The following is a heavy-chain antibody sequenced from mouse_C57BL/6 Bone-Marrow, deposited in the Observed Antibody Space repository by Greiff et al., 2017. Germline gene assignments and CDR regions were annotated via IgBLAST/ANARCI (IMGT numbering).Heavy chain of an antibody. CDR3: AREDGAWFAY. CDR2: ISDGGSYT. Sequence: EVKVEESGGGLVKPGGSLKLSCAASGFTFSSYAMSWVRQTPEKRLEWVATISDGGSYTYYPDNVKGRCTISRDNAKNNLYLQMSHLKSEDTAMYYCAREDGAWFAYWGQGTLVTVSA. D-gene: IGHD2-3*01. CDR1: GFTFSSYA. V-gene: IGHV5-4*01. J-gene: IGHJ3*01.